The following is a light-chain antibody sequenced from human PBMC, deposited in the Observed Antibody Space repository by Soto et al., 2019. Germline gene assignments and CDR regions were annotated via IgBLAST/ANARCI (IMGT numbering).Light chain of an antibody. CDR2: DTS. V-gene: IGLV7-46*01. J-gene: IGLJ3*02. Sequence: QTVVTQEPSLTVSPGGTVTLPCGSSTGAITSGHYPYWFQQKPGQAPRTLIYDTSNKHSWTPARFSGSLLGGKAALTLSGAQPEDEAEYYCLLSYSSARHWGFGGGTQLTVL. CDR1: TGAITSGHY. CDR3: LLSYSSARHWG.